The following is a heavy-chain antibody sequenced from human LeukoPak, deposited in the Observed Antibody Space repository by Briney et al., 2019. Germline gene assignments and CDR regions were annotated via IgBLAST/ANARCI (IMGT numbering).Heavy chain of an antibody. CDR2: IYYSGYT. CDR3: ARYYYDSSGNYDVDAFDI. Sequence: PSETLSLTCTVSGGSISSYYWSWIRQPPGKGLKWIGNIYYSGYTTYSPSLRSRVTISVDTSKNQFSLKLSSVTAADTAVYYCARYYYDSSGNYDVDAFDIWDQGTMVSVSS. D-gene: IGHD3-22*01. V-gene: IGHV4-59*01. J-gene: IGHJ3*02. CDR1: GGSISSYY.